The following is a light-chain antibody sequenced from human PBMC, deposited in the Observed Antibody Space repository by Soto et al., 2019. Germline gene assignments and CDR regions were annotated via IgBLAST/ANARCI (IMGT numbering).Light chain of an antibody. Sequence: QSALTQPPSASGTPGQRVIISCSGTSANIGNNFLCWYQHLPGMAPQLLIYSTDQRPSGVPDRFSGSKSGTSASLAISGLRSEDEADYSCVAWDDSLSGLVFGTGTKVTV. CDR3: VAWDDSLSGLV. CDR2: STD. CDR1: SANIGNNF. V-gene: IGLV1-47*02. J-gene: IGLJ1*01.